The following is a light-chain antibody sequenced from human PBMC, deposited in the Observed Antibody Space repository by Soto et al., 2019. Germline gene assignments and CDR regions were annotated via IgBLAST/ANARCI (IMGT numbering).Light chain of an antibody. J-gene: IGKJ1*01. CDR1: QSVRSN. Sequence: VMTQSPATLSVSPGERVTLSCRASQSVRSNLAWYQQKPGQAPRLLIYGASNRATGIPDRFSGSGSGTDFTLTISRLEPEDFAVYYCQQYGSSGTFGQGTKVDIK. CDR3: QQYGSSGT. CDR2: GAS. V-gene: IGKV3-20*01.